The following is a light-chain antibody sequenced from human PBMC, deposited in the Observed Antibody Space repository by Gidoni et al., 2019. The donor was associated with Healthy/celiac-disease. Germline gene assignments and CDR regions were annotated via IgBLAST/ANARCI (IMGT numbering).Light chain of an antibody. CDR3: QAWDSSTSV. J-gene: IGLJ2*01. Sequence: SYELTQPPSVSVSPGQTASITCSGDKLGDKYACWYQQKPGQSPVLVIYQDIKRPSGIPERFSASNSGNTATLTISGTQAMDEADYYCQAWDSSTSVFGGGTKLTVL. CDR2: QDI. V-gene: IGLV3-1*01. CDR1: KLGDKY.